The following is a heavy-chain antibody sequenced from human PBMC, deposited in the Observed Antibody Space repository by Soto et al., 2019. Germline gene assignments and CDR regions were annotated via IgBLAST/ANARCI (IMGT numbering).Heavy chain of an antibody. CDR1: GYTFTSYA. CDR3: ARGLAGTYYFDY. J-gene: IGHJ4*02. V-gene: IGHV1-3*01. Sequence: QVQLVQSGAEVKKPGASVKVSCKASGYTFTSYAMHWVRQAPGQRLEWMGWINAGNGNTKYSQKFQGRVTITRDTSARTAYMELSSLRSEDTAVYYCARGLAGTYYFDYWGQGTLVTVAS. D-gene: IGHD6-19*01. CDR2: INAGNGNT.